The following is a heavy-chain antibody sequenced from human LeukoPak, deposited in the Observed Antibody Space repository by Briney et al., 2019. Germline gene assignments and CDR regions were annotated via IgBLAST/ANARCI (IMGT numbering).Heavy chain of an antibody. D-gene: IGHD3-3*01. J-gene: IGHJ4*02. CDR2: IIPIFGTA. V-gene: IGHV1-69*01. CDR1: GGTFSSYA. Sequence: SVKVSCKASGGTFSSYAISWVRQAPGQGLEWMGGIIPIFGTANYAQNFQGRVTITADDSTSTAYMALSTLRSEDTAVYYCARGPLRFLGGIDYWGQGTLVTVSS. CDR3: ARGPLRFLGGIDY.